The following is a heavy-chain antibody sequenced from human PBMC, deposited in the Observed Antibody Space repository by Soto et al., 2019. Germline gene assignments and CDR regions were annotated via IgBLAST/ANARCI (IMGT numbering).Heavy chain of an antibody. V-gene: IGHV1-46*03. CDR3: ARAAWTTVAHRLNDVFDV. CDR1: GYTFTNYY. J-gene: IGHJ3*01. Sequence: QVQLVQSGAEVKKPGASVRVSCKASGYTFTNYYIDWVRQAPGQGLEWMGIINPNGGSTMYAQKFQGKVTKSRDASTSTVYMEVSRLRYEDTDVYYCARAAWTTVAHRLNDVFDVWGQGTMVTVSS. CDR2: INPNGGST. D-gene: IGHD4-4*01.